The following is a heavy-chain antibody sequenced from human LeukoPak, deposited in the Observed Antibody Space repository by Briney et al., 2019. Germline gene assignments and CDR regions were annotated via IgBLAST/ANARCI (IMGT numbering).Heavy chain of an antibody. CDR1: RFTVSSNY. CDR3: ARGRFGLSLDY. CDR2: IYSSGST. D-gene: IGHD3-16*01. J-gene: IGHJ4*02. V-gene: IGHV3-66*01. Sequence: GGSLRLSCAASRFTVSSNYMSWVRQAPGKGLEWVSFIYSSGSTYYADSVRGRFTISRDNSNNTLYLQMNSLRVEDAAVYYCARGRFGLSLDYWGQGTLVTVSS.